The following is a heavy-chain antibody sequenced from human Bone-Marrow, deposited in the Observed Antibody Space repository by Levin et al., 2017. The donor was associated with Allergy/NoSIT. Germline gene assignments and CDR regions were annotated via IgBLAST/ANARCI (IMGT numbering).Heavy chain of an antibody. CDR1: KYTFTDYH. D-gene: IGHD6-6*01. CDR2: INPNSGGT. Sequence: GESLKISCKASKYTFTDYHIHWVRQAPGQGLEWMGWINPNSGGTNYAQKFPGRVIMTRDTSISTAYMVLSRLRSDDTAVYYCARDQGSIVGRLDYYYGMDVWGQGTTVTVSS. V-gene: IGHV1-2*02. J-gene: IGHJ6*02. CDR3: ARDQGSIVGRLDYYYGMDV.